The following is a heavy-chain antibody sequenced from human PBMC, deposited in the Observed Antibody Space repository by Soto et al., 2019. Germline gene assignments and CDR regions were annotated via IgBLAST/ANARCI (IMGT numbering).Heavy chain of an antibody. J-gene: IGHJ6*02. D-gene: IGHD6-19*01. CDR1: GFTFSSYS. V-gene: IGHV3-48*01. Sequence: GGSLRLSCAASGFTFSSYSMNWVRQAPGKGLEWVSYISSSSSTIYYADSVKGRFTISRDNAKNTLYLQMDSLRAEDTAVYYCAKDLLVAGTDYYSCGMDVWGQGTTVTGSS. CDR3: AKDLLVAGTDYYSCGMDV. CDR2: ISSSSSTI.